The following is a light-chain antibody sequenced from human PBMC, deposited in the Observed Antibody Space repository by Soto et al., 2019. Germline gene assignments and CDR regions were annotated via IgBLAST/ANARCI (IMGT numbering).Light chain of an antibody. CDR3: QQYGSSLAMYT. Sequence: EIVLTQSPGTLSLSPGERATLSCRASQSVSSSYLAWYQQKPGQAPRLLIYGASSRATGIPDRFSGSGSGTDFTLTISRLEREDFAVYYCQQYGSSLAMYTFGQGTKLEIK. V-gene: IGKV3-20*01. CDR2: GAS. CDR1: QSVSSSY. J-gene: IGKJ2*01.